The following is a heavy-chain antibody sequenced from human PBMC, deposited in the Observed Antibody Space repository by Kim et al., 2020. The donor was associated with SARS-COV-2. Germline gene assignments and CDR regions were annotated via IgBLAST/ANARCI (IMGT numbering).Heavy chain of an antibody. D-gene: IGHD2-8*01. J-gene: IGHJ6*02. CDR1: GFTFSSYW. Sequence: GGSLRLSCAASGFTFSSYWMSWVRQAPGKGLEWVANIKQDGSEKYYVDSVKGRFTISRDNAKNSLYLQMNSLRAEDTAVYYCARVMSRYCTNGVCFSKIYYYYGMDVWGQGTTVTVSS. V-gene: IGHV3-7*03. CDR3: ARVMSRYCTNGVCFSKIYYYYGMDV. CDR2: IKQDGSEK.